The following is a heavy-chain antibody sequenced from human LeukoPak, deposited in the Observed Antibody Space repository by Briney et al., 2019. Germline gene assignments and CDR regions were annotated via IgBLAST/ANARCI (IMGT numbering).Heavy chain of an antibody. Sequence: SETLSVTCAVSGSSISSGYYWGWIRQPPGKGLEWIGHIYHSGSTFNNPSLKSRVTISLDTSKTHFSLKLSSVTAADTAVYYCATGVGRDSGWYVPFDFWGQGTLVTVSS. J-gene: IGHJ4*02. V-gene: IGHV4-38-2*01. D-gene: IGHD3-10*02. CDR1: GSSISSGYY. CDR3: ATGVGRDSGWYVPFDF. CDR2: IYHSGST.